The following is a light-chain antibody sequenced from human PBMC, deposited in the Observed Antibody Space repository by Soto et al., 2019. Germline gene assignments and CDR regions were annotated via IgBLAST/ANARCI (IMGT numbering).Light chain of an antibody. Sequence: EIVMTQSPATLSVSPGERATLSCRASHSISNNLAWYQQKPGQAPRLLIYGASTRATGIPARFSGSGSGTEFTLTISSLQFEDFVVYYCQQYNNWPRTFGQGTKVDI. J-gene: IGKJ1*01. CDR2: GAS. CDR3: QQYNNWPRT. V-gene: IGKV3-15*01. CDR1: HSISNN.